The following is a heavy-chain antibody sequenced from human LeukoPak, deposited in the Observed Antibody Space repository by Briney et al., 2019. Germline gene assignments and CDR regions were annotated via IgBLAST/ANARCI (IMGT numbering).Heavy chain of an antibody. Sequence: PGGSLRLSCAASAFTFSTYGMHWVRQAPGKGLEWVALISYAGSNQYYADSVKGRFTVSRDNSKNTLYLQMNSLRAEDTAVYYCAKGTYYDGGGLAFNIWGQGTVVTVSS. D-gene: IGHD3-22*01. CDR2: ISYAGSNQ. V-gene: IGHV3-30*18. CDR3: AKGTYYDGGGLAFNI. CDR1: AFTFSTYG. J-gene: IGHJ3*02.